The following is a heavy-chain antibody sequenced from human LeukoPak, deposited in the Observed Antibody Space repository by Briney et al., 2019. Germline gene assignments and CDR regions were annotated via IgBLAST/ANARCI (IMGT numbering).Heavy chain of an antibody. CDR3: ARGTGYAVLDY. J-gene: IGHJ4*02. Sequence: GGSLRLSCAASGFTFSSYSMNWVRQAPGKGLMWVSRINSDGITTFYADSVKGRFTISRDNAKNTLYLQMNSLRAEDTAVYYCARGTGYAVLDYWGQGTLVTVSS. D-gene: IGHD3/OR15-3a*01. CDR1: GFTFSSYS. CDR2: INSDGITT. V-gene: IGHV3-74*01.